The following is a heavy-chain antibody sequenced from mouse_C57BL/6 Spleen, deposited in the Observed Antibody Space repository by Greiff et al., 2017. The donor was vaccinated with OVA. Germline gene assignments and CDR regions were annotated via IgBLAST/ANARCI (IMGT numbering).Heavy chain of an antibody. J-gene: IGHJ3*01. Sequence: VQLQQPVAQLVKPGASVKLSCKASGYTFTSYWMHWVKQRPGRGLEWIGRIDPTSGGTKYNEKFKSKATLTVDKPSSTAYMQLSSLTSEDSAVYYCAGAGGSSKPAYWGQGTLVTVSA. V-gene: IGHV1-72*01. CDR3: AGAGGSSKPAY. CDR2: IDPTSGGT. CDR1: GYTFTSYW. D-gene: IGHD1-1*01.